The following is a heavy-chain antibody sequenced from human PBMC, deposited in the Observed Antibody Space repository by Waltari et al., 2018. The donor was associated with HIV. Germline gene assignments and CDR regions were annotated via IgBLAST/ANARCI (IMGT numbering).Heavy chain of an antibody. CDR3: ARDRGYSSTHYGMDV. J-gene: IGHJ6*02. CDR1: GFTFSSYR. D-gene: IGHD6-13*01. V-gene: IGHV3-48*01. Sequence: EVQLVESGGGLVQPGGSLRLSCAVSGFTFSSYRMNWVRQAPGKGLEWVSYISRSSITIYYADSVKGRFTISRDNAKNSLYLQMNSLRAEDTAVYYCARDRGYSSTHYGMDVWGQGTTVTVSS. CDR2: ISRSSITI.